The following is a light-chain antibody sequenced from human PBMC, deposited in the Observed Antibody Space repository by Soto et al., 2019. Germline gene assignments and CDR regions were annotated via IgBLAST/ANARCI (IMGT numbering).Light chain of an antibody. CDR3: GTWDSILSARV. Sequence: QSVLTQPPSVSAAPGQKVTISCSGSSSNIGNNYVSWYQQLPGTAPKLLIYDNNKRPSGIPDRFSGSKSGTSATLGITGLQTGDEADYYCGTWDSILSARVFGGGTQLTVL. CDR1: SSNIGNNY. V-gene: IGLV1-51*01. CDR2: DNN. J-gene: IGLJ2*01.